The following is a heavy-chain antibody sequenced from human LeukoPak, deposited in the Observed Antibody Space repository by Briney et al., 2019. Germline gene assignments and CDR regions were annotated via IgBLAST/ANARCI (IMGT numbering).Heavy chain of an antibody. CDR2: ISSSGSTI. J-gene: IGHJ3*02. V-gene: IGHV3-48*03. CDR3: ARDPYYYDSSGYFRAFDI. CDR1: GFTFSSYE. Sequence: GGSLRLSRAASGFTFSSYEMNWVRQAPGKGLEWVSYISSSGSTIYYADSVKGRFTISRDNAKNSLYLQMNSLRAEDTAVYYCARDPYYYDSSGYFRAFDIWGQGTMVTVSS. D-gene: IGHD3-22*01.